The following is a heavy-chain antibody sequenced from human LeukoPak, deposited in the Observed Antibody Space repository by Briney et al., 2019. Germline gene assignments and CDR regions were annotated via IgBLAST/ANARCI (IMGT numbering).Heavy chain of an antibody. D-gene: IGHD6-13*01. V-gene: IGHV4-59*01. CDR3: ARDSSSWYGFDY. CDR1: GGSISSYY. Sequence: NASETLSLTCTVSGGSISSYYWSWIRQPPGKGLEWIGYIYYSGSTNYNPSLKSRVTISVDTSKNQFSLKLSSVTAAGTAVYYCARDSSSWYGFDYWGQGTLVTVSS. CDR2: IYYSGST. J-gene: IGHJ4*02.